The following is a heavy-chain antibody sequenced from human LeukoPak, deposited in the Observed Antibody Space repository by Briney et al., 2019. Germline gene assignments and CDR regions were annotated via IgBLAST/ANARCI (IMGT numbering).Heavy chain of an antibody. CDR1: GGSISSGGYY. CDR2: IYYSGST. J-gene: IGHJ4*02. Sequence: SQTLSLTCTVSGGSISSGGYYWSWIRQHPGKGLEWIGYIYYSGSTYYNPSLKSRVTMSVDTSKNQFSLKLSSVTAADTAVCYCARGGGGNFDYWGQGTLVTVSS. CDR3: ARGGGGNFDY. D-gene: IGHD3-16*01. V-gene: IGHV4-31*03.